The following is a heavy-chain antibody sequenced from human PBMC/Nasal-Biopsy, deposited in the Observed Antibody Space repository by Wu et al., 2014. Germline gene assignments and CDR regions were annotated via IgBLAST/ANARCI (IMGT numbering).Heavy chain of an antibody. CDR3: ARNRGFGELLTIDYRYYWFMDV. Sequence: VKVSCKASGYRFIDYGVSWVRQAPGQGLEWMGWISGYNGNTAYAHNVQGRLTLTRDTSSATFNMELRNVRSDDTAVYYCARNRGFGELLTIDYRYYWFMDVWGPRDHGHRLL. CDR1: GYRFIDYG. J-gene: IGHJ6*02. CDR2: ISGYNGNT. V-gene: IGHV1-18*01. D-gene: IGHD3-10*01.